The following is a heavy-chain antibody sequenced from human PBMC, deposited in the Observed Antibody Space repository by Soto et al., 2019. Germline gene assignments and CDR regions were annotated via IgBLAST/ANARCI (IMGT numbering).Heavy chain of an antibody. V-gene: IGHV3-30-3*01. CDR2: ISYDGSNK. CDR3: ARDRGSGRGEPYYFDY. J-gene: IGHJ4*02. CDR1: GFTFSSYA. D-gene: IGHD3-10*01. Sequence: QVQLVESGGGVVQPGRSLRLSCAASGFTFSSYAMHWVRQAPGKGLEWVAVISYDGSNKYYADSVKGRFTISRDNSKNTLYLQMNSLRAEDTAVYYCARDRGSGRGEPYYFDYWGQGTLVTVSS.